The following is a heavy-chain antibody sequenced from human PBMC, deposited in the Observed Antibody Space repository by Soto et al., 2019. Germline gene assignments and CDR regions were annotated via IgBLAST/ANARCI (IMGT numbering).Heavy chain of an antibody. Sequence: GGSLRLSCAASGFTFSNAWMSWVRQAPGKGLEWVGRIKSKTDGGTTDYAAPVKGRFTISRDDSKNTLYLQMNSLKTEDTAVYYCSTWGPYRYDAFDIWGQGTMVTVSS. J-gene: IGHJ3*02. D-gene: IGHD7-27*01. CDR3: STWGPYRYDAFDI. CDR1: GFTFSNAW. CDR2: IKSKTDGGTT. V-gene: IGHV3-15*01.